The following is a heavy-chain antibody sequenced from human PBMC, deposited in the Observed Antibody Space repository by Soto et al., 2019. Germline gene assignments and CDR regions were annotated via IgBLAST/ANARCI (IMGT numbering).Heavy chain of an antibody. CDR1: GFTFSSYH. CDR3: AREPIIRSTYGMDV. Sequence: GGFLRLSCAASGFTFSSYHMNWVRQAPGKGLVLFYYFISSSCTFFYADSVKGRFTFSRDNAKTSLPLQLSSLRDEDTSVYYCAREPIIRSTYGMDVWGQGTTVTVS. CDR2: FISSSCTF. D-gene: IGHD3-3*01. V-gene: IGHV3-48*02. J-gene: IGHJ6*02.